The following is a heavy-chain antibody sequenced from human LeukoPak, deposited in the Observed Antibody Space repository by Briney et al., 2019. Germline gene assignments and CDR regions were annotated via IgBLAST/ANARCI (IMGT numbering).Heavy chain of an antibody. V-gene: IGHV3-23*01. CDR3: AKTERDIVVVPDAIFDY. CDR2: ISGSGGST. D-gene: IGHD2-2*01. J-gene: IGHJ4*02. CDR1: GFTFSSYG. Sequence: GGSLRLSCAASGFTFSSYGMSWLRQAPGKGLDWVSGISGSGGSTYSADSVKGRFTISRDNSKNTLYLQMNSLRAEDTAVYYCAKTERDIVVVPDAIFDYWGQGTLVTVSS.